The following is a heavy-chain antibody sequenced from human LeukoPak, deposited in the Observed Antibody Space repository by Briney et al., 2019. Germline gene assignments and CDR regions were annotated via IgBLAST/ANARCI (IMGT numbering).Heavy chain of an antibody. V-gene: IGHV1-18*01. CDR3: ARVPTDSSGWYRYYYYYYMDV. CDR2: ISAYNGNT. CDR1: GYTFTSYG. Sequence: GASVKVSCKASGYTFTSYGISWVRQAPGQGLEWMGWISAYNGNTNYAQKLQGRVTMTTDTSTSTAYMELRSLRSDDTAVYYCARVPTDSSGWYRYYYYYYMDVWGKGTTVTVSS. J-gene: IGHJ6*03. D-gene: IGHD6-19*01.